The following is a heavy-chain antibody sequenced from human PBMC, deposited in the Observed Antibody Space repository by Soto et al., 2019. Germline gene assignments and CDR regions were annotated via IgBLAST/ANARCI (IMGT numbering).Heavy chain of an antibody. CDR1: GGSFSGYY. CDR2: INHGGST. Sequence: QEQLQQWGAGLLKPSETLSLTCAVYGGSFSGYYWSWIRQPPGKGLEWIGEINHGGSTNYNPSLKSRVTMSVDTSKNQFSLKLSSVTAADTAVYYCARAYYDNIKDYWGQGTLVTVSS. D-gene: IGHD3-9*01. J-gene: IGHJ4*02. V-gene: IGHV4-34*01. CDR3: ARAYYDNIKDY.